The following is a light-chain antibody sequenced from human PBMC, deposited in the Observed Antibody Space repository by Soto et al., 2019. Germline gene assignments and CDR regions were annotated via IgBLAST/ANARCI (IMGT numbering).Light chain of an antibody. Sequence: QSVLTQPPSASGTPGQRVTISCSGSSSNIGSNTVNWYQQLPGTAPKLLIYSNNQRPSGVPDRFSGSKSGNSASLAISGLQSEEEADYYCAAWDDSLNALVVFGGGTKLTVL. CDR3: AAWDDSLNALVV. CDR2: SNN. J-gene: IGLJ2*01. CDR1: SSNIGSNT. V-gene: IGLV1-44*01.